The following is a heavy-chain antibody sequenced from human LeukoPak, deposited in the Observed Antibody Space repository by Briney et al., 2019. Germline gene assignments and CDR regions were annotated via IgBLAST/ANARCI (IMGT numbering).Heavy chain of an antibody. J-gene: IGHJ3*02. CDR3: AKDSGQWLPHDAFDI. Sequence: PGRSLRLSCAASGFTFSSYGMHWVRQAPGKGLEWVAVIWYDGSNKYYADSVKGRFTISRDNSKNTLYLQMNSLRAEDTAVYYCAKDSGQWLPHDAFDIWGQGTMVTVSS. CDR2: IWYDGSNK. V-gene: IGHV3-33*06. D-gene: IGHD6-19*01. CDR1: GFTFSSYG.